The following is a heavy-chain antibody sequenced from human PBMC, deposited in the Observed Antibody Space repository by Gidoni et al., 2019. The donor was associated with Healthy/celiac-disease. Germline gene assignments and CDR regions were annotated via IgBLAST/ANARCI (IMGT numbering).Heavy chain of an antibody. CDR2: ISGSGGST. V-gene: IGHV3-23*01. J-gene: IGHJ4*02. CDR1: GFTFSSYA. CDR3: ATVLRYFDWLD. D-gene: IGHD3-9*01. Sequence: RLSCAAPGFTFSSYAMSWVRQAPGKGLEWVSAISGSGGSTYYADSVKGRFTISRDNSKNTLYLQMNSLRAEDTAVYYCATVLRYFDWLDWGQGTLVTVSS.